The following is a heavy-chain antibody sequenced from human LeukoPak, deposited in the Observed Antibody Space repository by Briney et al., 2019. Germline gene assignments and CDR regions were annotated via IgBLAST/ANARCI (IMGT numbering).Heavy chain of an antibody. CDR3: ARDRATVTTGYFDY. D-gene: IGHD4-11*01. CDR2: ISSSSSYI. CDR1: GFTFSSYS. V-gene: IGHV3-21*01. J-gene: IGHJ4*02. Sequence: PGGSLRLSCAASGFTFSSYSMNWVRQAPGKGLEWVSSISSSSSYIYYADSVKGRFTISRDNAKNSLYLQMSSLRAEDTAVYYCARDRATVTTGYFDYWGQGTLVTVSS.